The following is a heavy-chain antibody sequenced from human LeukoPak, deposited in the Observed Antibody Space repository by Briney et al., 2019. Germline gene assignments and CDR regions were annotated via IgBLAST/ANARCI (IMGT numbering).Heavy chain of an antibody. Sequence: GGSLRLSCAASGFTFSSYSMNWVRQAPGKGLEWVSYISSSSSTIYYADSVKGRFTISRDNAKNSLYLQMNSLRAEDTAVYYCARDRNYYDSSGYHRVDYWGQGTLVTVSS. J-gene: IGHJ4*02. D-gene: IGHD3-22*01. CDR2: ISSSSSTI. CDR3: ARDRNYYDSSGYHRVDY. CDR1: GFTFSSYS. V-gene: IGHV3-48*04.